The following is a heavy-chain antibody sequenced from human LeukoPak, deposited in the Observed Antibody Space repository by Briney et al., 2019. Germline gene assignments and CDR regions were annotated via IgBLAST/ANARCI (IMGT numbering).Heavy chain of an antibody. D-gene: IGHD3-22*01. CDR2: IKSKTDGGTT. V-gene: IGHV3-15*01. Sequence: GGSLRLSCAASGFTFSNAWMSWVRQAPGKGLEWVGRIKSKTDGGTTDYAAPVKGRFTISGDDSKNTLYLQMNSLKTEDTAVYYCTTDSSGYYAVYYYYYMDVWGKGTTVTVSS. CDR1: GFTFSNAW. J-gene: IGHJ6*03. CDR3: TTDSSGYYAVYYYYYMDV.